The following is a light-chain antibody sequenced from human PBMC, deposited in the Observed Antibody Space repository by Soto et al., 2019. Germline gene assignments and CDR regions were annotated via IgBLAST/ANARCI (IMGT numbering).Light chain of an antibody. CDR3: QQRSNWPLLT. J-gene: IGKJ4*01. V-gene: IGKV3-11*01. CDR2: DAS. CDR1: QSVSSY. Sequence: EIVLTQSPATLSLSPGERATLSCRASQSVSSYLAWYQQKPGQAPRLLIYDASNRATGIPARFSGSGSGTDFTLTISSLEPEDVAVYYCQQRSNWPLLTFGGGTKVELK.